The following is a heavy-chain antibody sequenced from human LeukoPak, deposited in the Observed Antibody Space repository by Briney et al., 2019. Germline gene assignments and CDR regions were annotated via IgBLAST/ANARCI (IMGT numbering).Heavy chain of an antibody. CDR3: AKARAAVVEAAINY. D-gene: IGHD2-15*01. CDR2: VNSNDRP. CDR1: GFNFSNYA. V-gene: IGHV3-23*01. Sequence: GGSLRLSCAASGFNFSNYAMTWARQAPGKGLEWVSTVNSNDRPYYADSVKGRFTISRDNSKNTLYLQMNTLRVEDTALYYCAKARAAVVEAAINYWGQGILVTVSP. J-gene: IGHJ4*02.